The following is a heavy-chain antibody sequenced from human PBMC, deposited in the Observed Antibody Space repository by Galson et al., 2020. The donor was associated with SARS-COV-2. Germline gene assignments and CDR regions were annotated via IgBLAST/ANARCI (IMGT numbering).Heavy chain of an antibody. CDR1: GITFSNVW. D-gene: IGHD2-21*02. V-gene: IGHV3-15*01. CDR3: TTVAYCGGDCPGAFDI. CDR2: IKSKTDGGTT. J-gene: IGHJ3*02. Sequence: GGSLRLSCATSGITFSNVWMSWVRQAPGKGLEWVGRIKSKTDGGTTDYAAPVKGRFTISRDDSKNTLYLQMNSLKIEDTAVYYCTTVAYCGGDCPGAFDIWGQGTMVTVSS.